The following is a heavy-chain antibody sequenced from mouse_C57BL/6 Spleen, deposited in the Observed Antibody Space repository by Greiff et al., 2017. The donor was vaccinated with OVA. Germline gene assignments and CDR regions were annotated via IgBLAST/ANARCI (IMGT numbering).Heavy chain of an antibody. CDR1: GFTFSSYG. CDR3: ARRGMITNYFDY. V-gene: IGHV5-6*01. CDR2: ISSGGSYT. D-gene: IGHD2-4*01. J-gene: IGHJ2*01. Sequence: EVQGVESGGDLVKPGGSLKLSCAASGFTFSSYGMSWVRQTPDKRLEWVATISSGGSYTYYPDSVKGRFTISRDNAKNTLYLQMSSLKSEDTAMYYCARRGMITNYFDYWGQGTTLTVSS.